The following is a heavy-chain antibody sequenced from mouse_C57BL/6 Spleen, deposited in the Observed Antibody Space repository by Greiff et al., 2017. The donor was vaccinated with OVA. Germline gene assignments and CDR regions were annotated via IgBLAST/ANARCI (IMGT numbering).Heavy chain of an antibody. D-gene: IGHD2-2*01. V-gene: IGHV5-17*01. CDR2: ISSCSSTI. CDR3: IYYGYDGDMDD. Sequence: EVKVEQSGGGLVKPGGSLKLSCAASGFTFSDYGMHWVRQAPEQGLEWVAYISSCSSTIYYADTVKGRFTFYRDNAKNTLFPQMTSVRSEDTAMYYCIYYGYDGDMDDWGKGTSVTVSS. CDR1: GFTFSDYG. J-gene: IGHJ4*01.